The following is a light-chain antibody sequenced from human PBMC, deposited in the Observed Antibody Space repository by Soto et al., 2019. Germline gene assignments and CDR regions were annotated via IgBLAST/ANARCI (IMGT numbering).Light chain of an antibody. V-gene: IGKV3-15*01. CDR3: QQYNNWPGALT. J-gene: IGKJ4*01. CDR2: GAS. CDR1: QSVSSN. Sequence: EIVMTQSPATLSVSPGERATLSCRASQSVSSNLAWYQQKPGQAPRLLIYGASTRATGIPARFSGSGSGTEFTLTISSLQSEDFAGYYCQQYNNWPGALTFGGGTKVEIK.